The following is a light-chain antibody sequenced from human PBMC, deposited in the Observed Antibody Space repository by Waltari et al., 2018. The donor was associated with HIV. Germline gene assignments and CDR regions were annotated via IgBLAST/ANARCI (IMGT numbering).Light chain of an antibody. J-gene: IGLJ1*01. CDR2: ATN. CDR1: SSNIGANI. CDR3: ATWDNGLNGRHV. V-gene: IGLV1-44*01. Sequence: QSVLTQPPSASGTPGQRVTISCSGGSSNIGANIVNWYQLLPGRAPRLLIYATNRRPSGFPDRFSGSKAGTSASLAISGLQSEDEGDYYCATWDNGLNGRHVFGTGTQVTV.